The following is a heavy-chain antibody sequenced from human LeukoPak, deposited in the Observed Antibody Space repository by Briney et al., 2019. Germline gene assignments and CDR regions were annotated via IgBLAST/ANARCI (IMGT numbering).Heavy chain of an antibody. CDR3: AKDGSGSYYVNYYYYMDV. J-gene: IGHJ6*03. CDR1: GFTFNTYG. V-gene: IGHV3-30*18. CDR2: ISYHGSNK. Sequence: GGSLRLSCAASGFTFNTYGMHWVRQAPGKGLEWVAVISYHGSNKYYADSVKGRFTISRDNSKNTLYLQMNSLRAEDTAVYYCAKDGSGSYYVNYYYYMDVWGKGTTVTVSS. D-gene: IGHD1-26*01.